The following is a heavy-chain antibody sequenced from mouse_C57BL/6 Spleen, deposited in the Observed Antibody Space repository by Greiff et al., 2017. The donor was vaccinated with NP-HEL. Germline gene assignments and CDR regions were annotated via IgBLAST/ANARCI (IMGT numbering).Heavy chain of an antibody. V-gene: IGHV1-26*01. D-gene: IGHD1-1*01. CDR2: INPNNGGT. CDR1: GYTFTDYY. CDR3: AFYGSSYLYYFDY. J-gene: IGHJ2*01. Sequence: EVQLQQSGPELVKPGASVKISCKASGYTFTDYYMNWVKQSHGKSLEWIGDINPNNGGTSYNQKFKGKATLTVDKSSSTAYMELRSLTSEDSAVYYCAFYGSSYLYYFDYWGQGTTLTVSS.